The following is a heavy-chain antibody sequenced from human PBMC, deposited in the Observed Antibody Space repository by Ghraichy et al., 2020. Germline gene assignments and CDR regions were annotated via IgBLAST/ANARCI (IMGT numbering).Heavy chain of an antibody. CDR1: GFTFSGYT. CDR3: ARVSTPEVYGDHYPVDF. Sequence: LTCAASGFTFSGYTMNWVRQAPGKGLEWVSSITSSNSHIYYAESVKGRFTISRDNAKNSLYLQMISLRADDAAVYYCARVSTPEVYGDHYPVDFWGQGTLVTVSS. D-gene: IGHD4-17*01. V-gene: IGHV3-21*01. J-gene: IGHJ4*02. CDR2: ITSSNSHI.